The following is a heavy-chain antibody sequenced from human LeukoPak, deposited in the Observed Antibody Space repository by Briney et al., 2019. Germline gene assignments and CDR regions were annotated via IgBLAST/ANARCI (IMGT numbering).Heavy chain of an antibody. CDR1: GFTVSGNY. V-gene: IGHV3-53*01. Sequence: GGSLRLSCAASGFTVSGNYMSWVRQAPGKGLQWVSTIYKEGNTFYADSVRGRFTLSRDNSKNTLYLQMNSLRAEDTAIYYCARESVTSGWYLYWGQGTLATVSS. CDR2: IYKEGNT. J-gene: IGHJ4*02. D-gene: IGHD6-19*01. CDR3: ARESVTSGWYLY.